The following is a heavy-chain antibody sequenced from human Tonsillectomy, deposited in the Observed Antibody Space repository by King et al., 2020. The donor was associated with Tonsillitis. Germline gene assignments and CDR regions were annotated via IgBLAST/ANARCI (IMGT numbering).Heavy chain of an antibody. D-gene: IGHD1-20*01. CDR3: ARATLGAYNWNDVFDY. Sequence: VQLVESGGGLVQPGGSLRLSCAASGFTFSSYWMSWVRQAPGKGLEWVANIKQDGSEKYYVDSVKGRFTISRDNAKNSLYLQMNSLRAEDTAVYYCARATLGAYNWNDVFDYWGQGTLVTVSS. J-gene: IGHJ4*02. CDR1: GFTFSSYW. CDR2: IKQDGSEK. V-gene: IGHV3-7*01.